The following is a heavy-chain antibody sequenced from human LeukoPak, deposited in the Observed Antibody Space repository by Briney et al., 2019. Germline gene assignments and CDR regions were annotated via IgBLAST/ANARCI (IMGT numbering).Heavy chain of an antibody. CDR3: GTLLSNAAFDY. V-gene: IGHV1-2*02. CDR1: GYTFTGYY. Sequence: ASVTVSCKASGYTFTGYYMHWVRQAPGQGLEWMGWINPNSGEIKYAQKFQGRVTITRDTSISTAYMELTRLRSDETAVYYCGTLLSNAAFDYWGQGTLVTVSS. D-gene: IGHD6-25*01. J-gene: IGHJ4*02. CDR2: INPNSGEI.